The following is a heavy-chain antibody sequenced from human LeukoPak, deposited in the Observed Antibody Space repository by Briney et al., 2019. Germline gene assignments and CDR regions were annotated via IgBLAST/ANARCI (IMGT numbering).Heavy chain of an antibody. Sequence: ASVKVSCKASGYTFTGYYMHWVRQAPGQGLEWMGWINPNSGGTNYAQKFQGWVTMTRDTSISTAYMELSRLRSDDTAVYYCTLGATTRGWYNWLDPWGQGTLVTVSS. CDR2: INPNSGGT. J-gene: IGHJ5*02. V-gene: IGHV1-2*04. D-gene: IGHD1-26*01. CDR3: TLGATTRGWYNWLDP. CDR1: GYTFTGYY.